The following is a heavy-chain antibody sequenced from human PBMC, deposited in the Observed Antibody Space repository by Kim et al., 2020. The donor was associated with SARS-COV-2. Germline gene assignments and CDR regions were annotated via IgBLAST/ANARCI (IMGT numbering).Heavy chain of an antibody. Sequence: SETLSLTCAVYGGSFSVTSYYWGWIRQPPGKGLEWIGEINRGGSTNYNPSLTGRVTISLATSNNQFSLKLSSVTAADTAVYYCARGVGSWSYFHYWGQGT. J-gene: IGHJ4*03. V-gene: IGHV4-34*01. CDR3: ARGVGSWSYFHY. D-gene: IGHD3-10*01. CDR1: GGSFSVTSYY. CDR2: INRGGST.